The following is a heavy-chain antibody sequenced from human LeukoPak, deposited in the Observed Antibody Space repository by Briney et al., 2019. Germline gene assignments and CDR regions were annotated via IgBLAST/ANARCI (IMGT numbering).Heavy chain of an antibody. CDR3: AASCLGQYYFDY. D-gene: IGHD2-2*01. J-gene: IGHJ4*02. CDR1: GGSFSGYY. V-gene: IGHV4-34*01. CDR2: INHSGST. Sequence: SETLSLTCAVYGGSFSGYYWSWIRQPPGKGLEWIGEINHSGSTNYNPSLKSRVAISVDTSKNQFSLKLSSVTAADTAVYYCAASCLGQYYFDYWGQGTLVTVSS.